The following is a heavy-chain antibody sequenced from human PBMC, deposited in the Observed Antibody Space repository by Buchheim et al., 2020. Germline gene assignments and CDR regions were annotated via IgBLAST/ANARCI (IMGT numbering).Heavy chain of an antibody. CDR1: GGSFSAYY. D-gene: IGHD3-16*01. Sequence: QVQVRQWGAGLLQPSGTLSLTCAVYGGSFSAYYWGWIRQTPGKGLEWIGEINSSGTTNYNPSLKSRAAISIDMSQSQFTLKLSSVAAADTAVYYCADTRSYVMYVWRYGTDVWGQGT. J-gene: IGHJ6*02. V-gene: IGHV4-34*01. CDR3: ADTRSYVMYVWRYGTDV. CDR2: INSSGTT.